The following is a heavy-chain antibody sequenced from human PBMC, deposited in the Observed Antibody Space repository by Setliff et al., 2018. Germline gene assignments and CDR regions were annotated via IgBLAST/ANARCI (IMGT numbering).Heavy chain of an antibody. V-gene: IGHV4-39*01. J-gene: IGHJ2*01. Sequence: PSETLSLTCSVSGGSISSSNYYWAWIRQPPGKGLEWIGSIYYSGSTYYNPSLRSRVTISVDTSKNQVSLKLSPVTAADTATFYCARREVERTTTRRTVWYFDLWGRGTLVTVSS. D-gene: IGHD1-7*01. CDR3: ARREVERTTTRRTVWYFDL. CDR2: IYYSGST. CDR1: GGSISSSNYY.